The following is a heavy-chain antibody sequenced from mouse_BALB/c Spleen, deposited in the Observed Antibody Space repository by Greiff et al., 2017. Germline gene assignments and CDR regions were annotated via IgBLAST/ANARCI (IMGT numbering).Heavy chain of an antibody. CDR3: AEAYYGFYYAMDY. J-gene: IGHJ4*01. CDR2: IDPANGNT. Sequence: EVQLQESGAELVKPGASVKLSCTASGFNIKDTYMHWVKQRPEQGLEWIGRIDPANGNTKYDPKFQGKATITADTSSNTAYLQLSSLTSEDTAVYYCAEAYYGFYYAMDYWGQGTSVTVSS. D-gene: IGHD2-9*01. V-gene: IGHV14-3*02. CDR1: GFNIKDTY.